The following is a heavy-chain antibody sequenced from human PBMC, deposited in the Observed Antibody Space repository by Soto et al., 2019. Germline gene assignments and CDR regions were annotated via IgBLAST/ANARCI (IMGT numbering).Heavy chain of an antibody. D-gene: IGHD5-12*01. V-gene: IGHV3-13*01. J-gene: IGHJ2*01. CDR1: GFTFSNYD. Sequence: EVQLVESGGGSVQPGGSLRLSCAASGFTFSNYDMHWVRQATGKGLEWVSAIDIAGDTYYPDSVKGRFTISREKAKNSLYLQMNSLRADDTAVYYCARAARWLQSRYFDLWGRGTLVTVSS. CDR3: ARAARWLQSRYFDL. CDR2: IDIAGDT.